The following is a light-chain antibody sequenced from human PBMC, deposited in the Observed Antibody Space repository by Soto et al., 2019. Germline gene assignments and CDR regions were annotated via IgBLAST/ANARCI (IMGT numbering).Light chain of an antibody. CDR3: QQYGT. CDR2: DAS. V-gene: IGKV1-5*01. J-gene: IGKJ2*01. Sequence: DILMTQSPSTLSASVGDRVTITCRASQSISSWLAWYQQKPGKAPKLLIYDASSLESGVPSRFSGSGSGTEFSLTISSLQPDDFATYYCQQYGTFGQGTKLEIK. CDR1: QSISSW.